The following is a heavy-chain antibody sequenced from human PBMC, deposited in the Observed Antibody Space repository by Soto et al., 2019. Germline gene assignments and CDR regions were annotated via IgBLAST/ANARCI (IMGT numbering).Heavy chain of an antibody. D-gene: IGHD4-17*01. J-gene: IGHJ4*02. Sequence: QVQLVESGGGVVQPGRSLRLSCAASGFTFSSYGMHWVRQAPGKGLEWVAVISYDGSNKYYADSVKGRFTISRDNSKNPLYLQMNSLRAEDTAVYYCAKDVETTVTTSDWGQGTLVTVSS. CDR2: ISYDGSNK. CDR3: AKDVETTVTTSD. V-gene: IGHV3-30*18. CDR1: GFTFSSYG.